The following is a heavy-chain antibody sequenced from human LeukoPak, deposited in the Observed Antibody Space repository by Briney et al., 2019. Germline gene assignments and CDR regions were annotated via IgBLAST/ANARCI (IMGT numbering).Heavy chain of an antibody. CDR2: IIPIFGTA. CDR3: ARGVVAVAGSFDC. J-gene: IGHJ4*02. D-gene: IGHD6-19*01. CDR1: GGTFSSYA. Sequence: ASVKVSCKASGGTFSSYAISWVRQAPGQGLEWMGGIIPIFGTANYAQKFQGRVTITADESTSTAYMELSSLRSEDTAVYYCARGVVAVAGSFDCWGQGTLVTVSS. V-gene: IGHV1-69*13.